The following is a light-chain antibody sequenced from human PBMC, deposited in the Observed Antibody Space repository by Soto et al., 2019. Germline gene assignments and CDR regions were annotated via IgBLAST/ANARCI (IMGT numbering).Light chain of an antibody. J-gene: IGKJ4*01. Sequence: EIVMTQSPATLSLSPGERATLSCRASQSVSSNLAWYQQKPGQAPRLLIYGAYNRATGIPARFSGSGSGTEFTLTISSLQSEDFAVYCCQQYDTWPRVLTFGGGTKVDIK. V-gene: IGKV3-15*01. CDR1: QSVSSN. CDR3: QQYDTWPRVLT. CDR2: GAY.